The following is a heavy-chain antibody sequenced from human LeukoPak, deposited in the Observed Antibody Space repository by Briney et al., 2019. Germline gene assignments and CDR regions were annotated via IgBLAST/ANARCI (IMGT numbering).Heavy chain of an antibody. Sequence: PGGSLRLSCVASGFTFTNYWMHWVRQAPGTGLVWVSRIDTDGIGTSYADSVKGRFTISRDNAKNTVYLQMSSLRAEDTAVYYCAREAPSDYYDSGGEIDYWGQGTLVTVSS. CDR2: IDTDGIGT. D-gene: IGHD3-22*01. CDR3: AREAPSDYYDSGGEIDY. CDR1: GFTFTNYW. V-gene: IGHV3-74*01. J-gene: IGHJ4*02.